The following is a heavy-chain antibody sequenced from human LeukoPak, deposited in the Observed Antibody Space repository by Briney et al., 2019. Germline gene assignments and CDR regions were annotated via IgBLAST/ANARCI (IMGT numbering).Heavy chain of an antibody. CDR2: IYTSGCT. CDR3: ARRVRQIYSSSFGAWFDP. V-gene: IGHV4-4*09. Sequence: PSETLSLICTVSGGSISSYYWSWIRQPPGKGLEWIGYIYTSGCTNYNPSLKSRVTISVDTSKNQFSLKLSSVTAADTAVYYCARRVRQIYSSSFGAWFDPWGQGTLVTVSS. CDR1: GGSISSYY. D-gene: IGHD6-13*01. J-gene: IGHJ5*02.